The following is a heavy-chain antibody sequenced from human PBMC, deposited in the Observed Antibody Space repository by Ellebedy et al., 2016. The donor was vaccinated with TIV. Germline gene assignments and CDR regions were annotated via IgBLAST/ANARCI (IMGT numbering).Heavy chain of an antibody. CDR1: GFTFSDYY. CDR2: IGSVSSHT. V-gene: IGHV3-11*03. D-gene: IGHD3-10*01. CDR3: VRSGHSDGYFDY. J-gene: IGHJ4*02. Sequence: PSETLSLTCAASGFTFSDYYMNWIRQAPGKGLEWVSYIGSVSSHTNYADSVKGRFTFSSDNSRSTVFLQMSGLRAEDTAIYYCVRSGHSDGYFDYWGQGTLVTVSS.